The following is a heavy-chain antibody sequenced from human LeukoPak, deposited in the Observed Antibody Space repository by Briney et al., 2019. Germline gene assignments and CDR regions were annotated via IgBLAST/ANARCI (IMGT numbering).Heavy chain of an antibody. CDR3: AKTLYGSGSPNAFDI. CDR1: GFTFDDYA. D-gene: IGHD3-10*01. Sequence: GGSLRLSCAASGFTFDDYAMHWVRQAPGKGLAWVSGISWNSGSKGYADSVKGRFTISRDNAKNSLYLQMNSLRAEDMALYYCAKTLYGSGSPNAFDIWGHGTMVTVSS. V-gene: IGHV3-9*03. J-gene: IGHJ3*02. CDR2: ISWNSGSK.